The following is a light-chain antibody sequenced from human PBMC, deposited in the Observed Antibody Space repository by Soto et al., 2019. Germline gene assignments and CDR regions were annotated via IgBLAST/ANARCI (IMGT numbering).Light chain of an antibody. CDR2: GNS. Sequence: QSVLTQPPSVSGAPGQRVTISCTGSSSNIGAGYDVHWYQQLPGTAPKLLISGNSNRPSGVPDRFSGSKSGTSASLAITGLQAEDDADYYCQSYYSSRSGSYVFGTGTKLTVL. CDR3: QSYYSSRSGSYV. V-gene: IGLV1-40*01. CDR1: SSNIGAGYD. J-gene: IGLJ1*01.